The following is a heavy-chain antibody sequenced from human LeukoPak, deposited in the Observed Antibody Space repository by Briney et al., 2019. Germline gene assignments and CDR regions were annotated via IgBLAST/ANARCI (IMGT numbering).Heavy chain of an antibody. D-gene: IGHD6-13*01. J-gene: IGHJ4*02. Sequence: GGSLRLSCAASGFTFSSYAMRWVRQAPGKGLEWVAVIWYDGGNKYYADSVKGRFTISRDNSKNTLYLQMNSLRAEDTAVYYCARDSSSWYFDYWGQGTLVTVSS. CDR3: ARDSSSWYFDY. V-gene: IGHV3-33*01. CDR2: IWYDGGNK. CDR1: GFTFSSYA.